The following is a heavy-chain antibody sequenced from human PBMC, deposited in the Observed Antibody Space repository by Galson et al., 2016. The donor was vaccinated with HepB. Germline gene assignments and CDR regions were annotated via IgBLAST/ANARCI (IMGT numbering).Heavy chain of an antibody. Sequence: SLRLSCAASGFTVSSNYMTWVRQAPGKGLEYVSVIYSGGTTYYADPVKGRFTISVDNSKNTLVLQMNTLRAEDTAVYYCSRGVYGDHGWFDYWGQGTLVTVSS. CDR2: IYSGGTT. J-gene: IGHJ4*02. V-gene: IGHV3-66*02. CDR3: SRGVYGDHGWFDY. CDR1: GFTVSSNY. D-gene: IGHD4-17*01.